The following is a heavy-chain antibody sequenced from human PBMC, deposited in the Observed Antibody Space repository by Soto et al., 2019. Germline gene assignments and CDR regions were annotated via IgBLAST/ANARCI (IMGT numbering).Heavy chain of an antibody. Sequence: ASVKVSCKASGYTFTSYAMHWVRQAPGQRLEWMGWINAGNGNTKYSQKYQGRVTITRDTSASTAYMELSSLRSEDTAVYYCARDELLLWFGGLFRPTRLVFEAQYYYYGMDVWGQGTTVSVSS. D-gene: IGHD3-10*01. CDR2: INAGNGNT. J-gene: IGHJ6*02. CDR1: GYTFTSYA. V-gene: IGHV1-3*01. CDR3: ARDELLLWFGGLFRPTRLVFEAQYYYYGMDV.